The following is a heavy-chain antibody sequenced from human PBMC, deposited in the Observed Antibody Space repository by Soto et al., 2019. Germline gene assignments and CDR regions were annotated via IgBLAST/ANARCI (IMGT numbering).Heavy chain of an antibody. D-gene: IGHD5-12*01. V-gene: IGHV3-30-3*01. Sequence: QVQLVESGGGVVQPGRSLRLSCAASRFTFSSYAMHWVRQAPGKGLEWVAVISYDGSNKYYADSVKGRFTISRDNSKNTLYLQMNSLRAEDTAVYYCARDLEMATNRAYWGQGTLVTVSS. CDR2: ISYDGSNK. CDR3: ARDLEMATNRAY. CDR1: RFTFSSYA. J-gene: IGHJ4*02.